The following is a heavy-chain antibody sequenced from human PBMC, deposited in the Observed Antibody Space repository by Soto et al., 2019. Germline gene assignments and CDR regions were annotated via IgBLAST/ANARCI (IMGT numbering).Heavy chain of an antibody. D-gene: IGHD6-19*01. V-gene: IGHV1-3*05. CDR1: GYTFTGYA. CDR2: INAGNGNT. J-gene: IGHJ4*02. CDR3: ARAVAVPADFDY. Sequence: QVQLVQSGAEEKKPGASVKVSCKASGYTFTGYAMHSVRQAPGQRLEWMGWINAGNGNTKYSQKSQGRVTITRDTSASTAYMELSSLRSEDTAVYYCARAVAVPADFDYWGQGTLVTVSS.